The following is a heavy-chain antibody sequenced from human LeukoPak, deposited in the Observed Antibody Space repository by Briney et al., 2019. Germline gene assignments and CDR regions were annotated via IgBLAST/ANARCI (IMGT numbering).Heavy chain of an antibody. J-gene: IGHJ4*02. CDR1: GFTFSSYA. D-gene: IGHD3-3*01. CDR2: ISGSGGST. CDR3: AKYFTIFGVATSDY. V-gene: IGHV3-23*01. Sequence: GGSLRLSCAASGFTFSSYAMSWVRQAPGKGLEWVSAISGSGGSTYYADSVKGRFTISRDNSKNTLYLQMNSLRAEDTAVYYCAKYFTIFGVATSDYWGQGTLVTVSS.